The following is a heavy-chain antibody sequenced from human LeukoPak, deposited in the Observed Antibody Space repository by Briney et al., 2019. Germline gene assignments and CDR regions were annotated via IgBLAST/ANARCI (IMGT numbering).Heavy chain of an antibody. V-gene: IGHV4-59*01. CDR1: GGSISSYH. CDR3: ARNWGPYPYFDY. J-gene: IGHJ4*02. CDR2: IYYSGST. D-gene: IGHD7-27*01. Sequence: SETLSLTCTVSGGSISSYHWSWLRQPPGKGLEWIGYIYYSGSTIYNPSLKSRVTISVDTSKNQFSLKLSSVTAADTAVCYCARNWGPYPYFDYWGQGTLVTVSS.